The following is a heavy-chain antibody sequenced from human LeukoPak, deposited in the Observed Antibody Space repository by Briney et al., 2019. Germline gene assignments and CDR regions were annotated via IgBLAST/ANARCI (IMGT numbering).Heavy chain of an antibody. CDR1: GYTFTSYD. J-gene: IGHJ4*02. CDR2: MNPNSGNT. D-gene: IGHD2-15*01. CDR3: TVLGYCSGGSCYSVDY. Sequence: ASVKVSCKASGYTFTSYDINWVRRATGQGLEWMGWMNPNSGNTGYAQKFQGRVTMTRNTSISTAYMELSSLRSEDTAVYYCTVLGYCSGGSCYSVDYWGQGTLVTVSS. V-gene: IGHV1-8*01.